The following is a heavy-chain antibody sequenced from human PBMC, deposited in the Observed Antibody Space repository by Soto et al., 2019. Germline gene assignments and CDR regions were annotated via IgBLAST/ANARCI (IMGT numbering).Heavy chain of an antibody. CDR1: GFTFSTSD. J-gene: IGHJ6*02. D-gene: IGHD2-2*01. V-gene: IGHV3-21*01. Sequence: GGSLRLSCAASGFTFSTSDMNWVRQAPGKGLEWVSLISGTSNYIYYVDSVKGRFTISRDNAKNSLYLQMNSLRAEDTAVYFCARDTSSSYNYYYGMDVWGQGTTVTVSS. CDR3: ARDTSSSYNYYYGMDV. CDR2: ISGTSNYI.